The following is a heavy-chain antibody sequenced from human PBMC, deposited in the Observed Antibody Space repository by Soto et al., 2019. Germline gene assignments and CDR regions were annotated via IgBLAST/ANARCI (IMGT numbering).Heavy chain of an antibody. CDR2: IWHDGSNK. CDR1: GFSFSDHG. D-gene: IGHD4-17*01. V-gene: IGHV3-33*01. CDR3: ARDLGAYGVSAFDM. J-gene: IGHJ3*02. Sequence: QVQLVETGGGVVQPGRSLRLSCAASGFSFSDHGMHWVRQAPVKGLEWVAVIWHDGSNKYYADSVRGRFTVSRENSENTLYLQMNSLRAEDTAVYYCARDLGAYGVSAFDMWGQGTMVTVSS.